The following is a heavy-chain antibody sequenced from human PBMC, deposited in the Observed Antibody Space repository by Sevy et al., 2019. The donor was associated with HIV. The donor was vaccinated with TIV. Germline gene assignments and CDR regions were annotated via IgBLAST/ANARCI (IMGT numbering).Heavy chain of an antibody. CDR3: ARDGSSGGLVLEDYYYFGMDV. D-gene: IGHD3-16*01. Sequence: GGSLRLSCAASGFTFSSYAMHWVRQAPGKGLEWVAVISYDGNNKYADSVKGRFTISRENSKNTLYLQMNSLRAEDTAVYYCARDGSSGGLVLEDYYYFGMDVWGQGTTVTVSS. V-gene: IGHV3-30*03. CDR2: ISYDGNNK. J-gene: IGHJ6*02. CDR1: GFTFSSYA.